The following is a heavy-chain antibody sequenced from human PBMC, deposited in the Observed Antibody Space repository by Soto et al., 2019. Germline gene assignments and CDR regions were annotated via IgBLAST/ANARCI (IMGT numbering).Heavy chain of an antibody. CDR2: ISGSGGST. J-gene: IGHJ4*02. V-gene: IGHV3-23*01. CDR1: GFTFSSYA. CDR3: AKGGISSSWYFYYFDY. Sequence: EVQLLESGGGLVQPGGSLRLSCAASGFTFSSYAMSWVRQAPGKGLEWISAISGSGGSTYYADSVKGRFTISRDNSKNTLYLQVNSLRAEDTAVYYCAKGGISSSWYFYYFDYWGQGTLVTVSS. D-gene: IGHD6-13*01.